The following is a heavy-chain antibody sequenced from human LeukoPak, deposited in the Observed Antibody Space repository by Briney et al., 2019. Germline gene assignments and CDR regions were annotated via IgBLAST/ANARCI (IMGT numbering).Heavy chain of an antibody. Sequence: SETLSLTCAVCGGSFNGYYWSWLPQPPGKGREGMGEINHSGSTNYNPSLKSRVTISVDTSKNQFSLKLSSVTAADTAVYYCAKSPPYGQIFDYWGQGTLVTVSS. D-gene: IGHD3-10*01. CDR2: INHSGST. J-gene: IGHJ4*02. CDR1: GGSFNGYY. V-gene: IGHV4-34*01. CDR3: AKSPPYGQIFDY.